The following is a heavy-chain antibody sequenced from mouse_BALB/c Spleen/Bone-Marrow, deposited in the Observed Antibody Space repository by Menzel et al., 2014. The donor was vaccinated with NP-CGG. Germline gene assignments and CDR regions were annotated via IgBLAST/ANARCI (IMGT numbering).Heavy chain of an antibody. CDR1: GYTFTSYY. J-gene: IGHJ4*01. Sequence: QVQLQQSGAELVKPGASVKLSCKASGYTFTSYYMYWVKQRPGQGLEWFGEINPSNGGTNFNEKFKNKATLTVDKSSSTAYMQLSGLTSEDSAVYCCSRGRRDALDYWGQGTSVTVSS. CDR3: SRGRRDALDY. CDR2: INPSNGGT. V-gene: IGHV1S81*02.